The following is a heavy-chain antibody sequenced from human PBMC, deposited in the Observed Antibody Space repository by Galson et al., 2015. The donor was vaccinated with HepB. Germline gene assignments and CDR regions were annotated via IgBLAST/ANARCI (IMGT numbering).Heavy chain of an antibody. CDR3: ARDSKISGVRILTNI. CDR1: GGSISSYY. J-gene: IGHJ3*02. Sequence: ETLSLTCTVSGGSISSYYWSWIRQPPGKGLEWIGYIYYSGSTNYNPSLKSRVTISVDTSKNQFSLKLSSVTAADTAVYYCARDSKISGVRILTNIWGQGTMVTVSS. D-gene: IGHD3-10*01. CDR2: IYYSGST. V-gene: IGHV4-59*01.